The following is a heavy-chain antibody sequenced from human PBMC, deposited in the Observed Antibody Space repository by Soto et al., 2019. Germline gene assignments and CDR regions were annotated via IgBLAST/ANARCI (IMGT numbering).Heavy chain of an antibody. V-gene: IGHV1-18*01. D-gene: IGHD1-26*01. Sequence: ASVKVSCKASGYTFTSYGISWVRQAPGQGLEWMGWISAYNGNTNYAQKLQGRVTMTTDTSTSTAYMELRSLRSDDTAVYYCARDLLNGSPFYYYYYGMDVWGQGTTVTVSS. CDR3: ARDLLNGSPFYYYYYGMDV. CDR2: ISAYNGNT. CDR1: GYTFTSYG. J-gene: IGHJ6*02.